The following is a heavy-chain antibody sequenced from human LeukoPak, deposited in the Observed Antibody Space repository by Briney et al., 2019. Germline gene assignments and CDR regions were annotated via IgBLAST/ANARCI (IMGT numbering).Heavy chain of an antibody. CDR2: IYTSGST. CDR3: ARVYAVAVNVNWFDP. V-gene: IGHV4-4*07. D-gene: IGHD4-23*01. CDR1: GGSISSYY. J-gene: IGHJ5*02. Sequence: SETLSLTCTVSGGSISSYYWSWIRQPAGKGLEWIGRIYTSGSTNYNPFLKSRVTMSVDTSKNQFSLKLSSVTAADTAVYYCARVYAVAVNVNWFDPWGQGTLVTVSS.